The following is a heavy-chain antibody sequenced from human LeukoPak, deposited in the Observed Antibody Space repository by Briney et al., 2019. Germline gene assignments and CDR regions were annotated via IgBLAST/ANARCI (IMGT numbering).Heavy chain of an antibody. CDR2: ISGGGVTT. V-gene: IGHV3-23*01. CDR3: PRQSYASGWNPLDY. D-gene: IGHD6-19*01. Sequence: QPGGSLRLSCAASGFTFRNYAMTWVRQAPGKGLDWVSTISGGGVTTYYGDSAKGRFTISRDNSKNTLYLQMNSLRAEDTAVYYCPRQSYASGWNPLDYWGQGILVTVSS. CDR1: GFTFRNYA. J-gene: IGHJ4*02.